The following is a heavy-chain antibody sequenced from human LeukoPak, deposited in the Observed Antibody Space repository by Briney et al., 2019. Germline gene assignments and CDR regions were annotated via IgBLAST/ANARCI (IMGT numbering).Heavy chain of an antibody. CDR2: INHSGST. V-gene: IGHV4-34*01. CDR3: ARSLWSRYYTSKTYNWFDP. Sequence: SETLSLTCAVYGGSFSGYYWSWIRQPPGKGLEWIGEINHSGSTNYNPSLKSRVTISVDTSKNQFSLKLSSVTAADTAVYYCARSLWSRYYTSKTYNWFDPWGQGTLVTVSS. CDR1: GGSFSGYY. D-gene: IGHD3-3*01. J-gene: IGHJ5*02.